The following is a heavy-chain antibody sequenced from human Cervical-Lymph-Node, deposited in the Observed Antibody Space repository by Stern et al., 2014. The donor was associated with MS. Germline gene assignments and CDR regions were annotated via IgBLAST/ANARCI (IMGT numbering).Heavy chain of an antibody. CDR3: ARRIVGAKTFDY. Sequence: EVQLVESGGGLVQPGGSLRLSCAASGFTFSTYWMSWVRQAPGKGLEWVANIKEVGSEKYYVDSVKGRFTISRHNAKNSLYLQMNSLRAEDTAVYYCARRIVGAKTFDYWGQGTLVTVSS. CDR2: IKEVGSEK. D-gene: IGHD1-26*01. CDR1: GFTFSTYW. J-gene: IGHJ4*02. V-gene: IGHV3-7*01.